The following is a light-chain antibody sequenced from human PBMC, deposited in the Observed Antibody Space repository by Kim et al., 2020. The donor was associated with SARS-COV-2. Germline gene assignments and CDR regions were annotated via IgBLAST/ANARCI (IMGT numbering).Light chain of an antibody. CDR3: CSYAGSRNV. V-gene: IGLV2-23*02. CDR2: EVR. Sequence: PGQSITISCTGTSSDVGTYDLVSWYQQHPGKAPNLLIYEVRKRPSGVSNRFSGSKSGNTASLAISGLQAEDEADYYCCSYAGSRNVFGTGTKVTVL. J-gene: IGLJ1*01. CDR1: SSDVGTYDL.